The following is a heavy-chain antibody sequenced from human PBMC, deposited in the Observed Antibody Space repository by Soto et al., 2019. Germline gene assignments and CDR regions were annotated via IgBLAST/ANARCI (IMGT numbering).Heavy chain of an antibody. V-gene: IGHV1-69*13. CDR3: ASGSGSYRVYYYYGMDV. Sequence: SVKVSCKASGGTFSSYAISWVRQAPGQGLEWMGGIIPTFGTANYAQKFQGRVTITADESTSTAYMELSSLRSEDTAVYYCASGSGSYRVYYYYGMDVWGQGTTVTVSS. CDR1: GGTFSSYA. J-gene: IGHJ6*02. D-gene: IGHD3-10*01. CDR2: IIPTFGTA.